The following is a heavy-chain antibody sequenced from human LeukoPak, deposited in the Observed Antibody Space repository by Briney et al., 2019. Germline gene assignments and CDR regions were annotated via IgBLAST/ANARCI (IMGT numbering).Heavy chain of an antibody. CDR3: ARDPEGHGYYFDY. Sequence: PSETLSLTCTVSGGSTSNYFCTWLRQSAGKGLEWIGRIHTSGSTNYNPSLKSRVSMSVETSKNQFSLKLSSVTAADTAVYYCARDPEGHGYYFDYWGQGALVTVSS. CDR2: IHTSGST. J-gene: IGHJ4*02. V-gene: IGHV4-4*07. D-gene: IGHD3-3*01. CDR1: GGSTSNYF.